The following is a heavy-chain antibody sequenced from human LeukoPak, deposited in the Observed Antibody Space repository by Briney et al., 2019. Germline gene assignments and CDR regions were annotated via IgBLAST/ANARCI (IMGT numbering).Heavy chain of an antibody. CDR2: IKQEGSQI. D-gene: IGHD3-3*01. V-gene: IGHV3-7*01. CDR1: GFTFSSYW. Sequence: PGGSLRLSCTPSGFTFSSYWMSWVRPPPGKGLEFVANIKQEGSQIEYVDSVKGRFTISRDNAKNSLYLQMISLRAEDTAVYYCARWRGAQSEFEYWGQGTLVTVSS. J-gene: IGHJ4*02. CDR3: ARWRGAQSEFEY.